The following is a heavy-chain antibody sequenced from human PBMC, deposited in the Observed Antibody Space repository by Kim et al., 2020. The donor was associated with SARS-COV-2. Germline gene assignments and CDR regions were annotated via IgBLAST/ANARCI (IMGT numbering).Heavy chain of an antibody. CDR2: IYYSGTT. Sequence: SETLSLTCTVSGGSISSSNYFWGWIRQPPGKGLEWIGTIYYSGTTYYNPSLKSRVTISVDTSKNQFSLKLSSVTAADTAVYYCARHFVDGKVPFDSWGQGTLVTVSS. D-gene: IGHD2-21*01. J-gene: IGHJ4*02. CDR1: GGSISSSNYF. CDR3: ARHFVDGKVPFDS. V-gene: IGHV4-39*01.